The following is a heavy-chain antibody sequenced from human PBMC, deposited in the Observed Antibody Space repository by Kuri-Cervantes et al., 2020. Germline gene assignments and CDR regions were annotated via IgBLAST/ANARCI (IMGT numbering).Heavy chain of an antibody. J-gene: IGHJ4*02. CDR2: IKEDGSEK. V-gene: IGHV3-7*01. Sequence: GGSLRLSCAASGLTFSIFWMGWVRQAPGKGLEWVANIKEDGSEKYYVGSVKGRFAISRDNAKNSVYLQMNSLRAEDTAIYYCARPGLISVADYYFDSWGQGALVTVSS. CDR1: GLTFSIFW. CDR3: ARPGLISVADYYFDS. D-gene: IGHD6-19*01.